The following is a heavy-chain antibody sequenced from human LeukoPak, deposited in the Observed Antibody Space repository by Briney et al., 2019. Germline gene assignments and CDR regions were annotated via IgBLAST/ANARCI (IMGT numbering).Heavy chain of an antibody. CDR1: GFTFSNFA. V-gene: IGHV3-48*02. D-gene: IGHD1-26*01. Sequence: GGSLRLSCAASGFTFSNFAMTWVRQAPGKGPEWVSYISGSSRTIYYADSVKGRFTISRDNAKNSLYLRMNSLRDEDTAVYYCARNEWADYWGQGTLVTVSS. J-gene: IGHJ4*02. CDR3: ARNEWADY. CDR2: ISGSSRTI.